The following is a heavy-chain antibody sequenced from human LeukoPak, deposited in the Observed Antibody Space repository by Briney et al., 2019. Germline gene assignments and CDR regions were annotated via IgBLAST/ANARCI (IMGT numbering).Heavy chain of an antibody. V-gene: IGHV4-4*07. CDR2: IYTSGST. J-gene: IGHJ4*02. CDR1: GGSISSYY. Sequence: SETLSFTCTVSGGSISSYYWSWIRQPAGKGLEWIGRIYTSGSTYYNPSLKSRVTISVDTSKNQFSLKLSSVTAADTAVYYCASYYDSSGYPFDYWGQGTLVTVSS. CDR3: ASYYDSSGYPFDY. D-gene: IGHD3-22*01.